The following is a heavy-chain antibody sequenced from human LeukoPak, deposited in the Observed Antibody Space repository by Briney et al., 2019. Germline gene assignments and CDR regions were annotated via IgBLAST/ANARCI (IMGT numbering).Heavy chain of an antibody. Sequence: QPGRSLRLSCAASGFTFSSYAMHWVRQAPGKGLEWVAVISYDGSNKYYADSVKGRFTISRDNSKNTLYLQMNSLRAEDTAVYYCAKDGVSDILTGNNYYYYYMDVWGKGTTVTISS. D-gene: IGHD3-9*01. CDR2: ISYDGSNK. V-gene: IGHV3-30*04. CDR3: AKDGVSDILTGNNYYYYYMDV. CDR1: GFTFSSYA. J-gene: IGHJ6*03.